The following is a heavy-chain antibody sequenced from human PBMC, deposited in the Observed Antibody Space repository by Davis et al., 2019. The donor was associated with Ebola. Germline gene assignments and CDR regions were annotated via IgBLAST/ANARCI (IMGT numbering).Heavy chain of an antibody. CDR3: VSNSSSSPWFDP. D-gene: IGHD6-6*01. J-gene: IGHJ5*02. CDR2: IYTSGST. Sequence: PSETLSLTCTVSGGSISSGSYYWSWIRQPAGKGLEWIGHIYTSGSTNYNPSLKSRVTISLDTSKNQFSLNLKSLTAADTAVYYCVSNSSSSPWFDPWGRGTLVAVSS. V-gene: IGHV4-61*09. CDR1: GGSISSGSYY.